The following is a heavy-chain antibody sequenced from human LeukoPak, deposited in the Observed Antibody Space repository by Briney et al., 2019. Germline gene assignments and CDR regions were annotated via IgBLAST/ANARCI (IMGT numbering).Heavy chain of an antibody. CDR1: GGTFSSYA. CDR2: IIPIFGTA. CDR3: AAYCSSTSCYGDYYGMDV. D-gene: IGHD2-2*01. J-gene: IGHJ6*02. V-gene: IGHV1-69*13. Sequence: SVKVSCKASGGTFSSYAISWVRQAPGQGLEWMGGIIPIFGTANYAQKFQGRVTITADESTSTAYMELSSLRSEDTAVYYCAAYCSSTSCYGDYYGMDVWGQGTTVTVSS.